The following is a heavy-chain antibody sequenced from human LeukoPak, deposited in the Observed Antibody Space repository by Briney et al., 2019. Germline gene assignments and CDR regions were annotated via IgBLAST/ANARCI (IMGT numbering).Heavy chain of an antibody. CDR3: ASSPEHGGCDY. CDR2: IYYSGST. CDR1: GGSISSGDYY. J-gene: IGHJ4*02. Sequence: SETLSLTCAVSGGSISSGDYYWSWIRQPPGKGLEWIGYIYYSGSTYYNPSLKSRVTISVDTSKNQFSLKLSSVTAADTAVYYCASSPEHGGCDYWGQGTLVTVSS. D-gene: IGHD1-14*01. V-gene: IGHV4-30-4*08.